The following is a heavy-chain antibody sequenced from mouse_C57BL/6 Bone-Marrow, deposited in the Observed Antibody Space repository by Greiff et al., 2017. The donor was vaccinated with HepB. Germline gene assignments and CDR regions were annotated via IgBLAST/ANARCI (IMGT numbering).Heavy chain of an antibody. CDR3: ARDHDYEGDY. CDR1: GFTFSSYA. Sequence: EVKLMESGGGLVKPGGSLKLSCAASGFTFSSYAMSWVRQTPEKRLEWVATISDGGSYTYYPDNVKGRFTISRDNAKNNLYLQMSHLKSEDTAMYYCARDHDYEGDYWGQGTTLTVSS. V-gene: IGHV5-4*01. CDR2: ISDGGSYT. J-gene: IGHJ2*01. D-gene: IGHD2-4*01.